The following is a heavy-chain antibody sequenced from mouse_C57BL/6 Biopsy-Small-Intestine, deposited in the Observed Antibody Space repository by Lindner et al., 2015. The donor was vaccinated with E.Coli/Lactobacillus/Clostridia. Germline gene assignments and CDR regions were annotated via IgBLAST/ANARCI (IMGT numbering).Heavy chain of an antibody. CDR3: ARAYY. CDR2: IDPANGNT. CDR1: GFNXKNTY. J-gene: IGHJ2*01. Sequence: VQLQESGAELVRPGASVKLSCTASGFNXKNTYMHWVKQRPEQGLEWIGRIDPANGNTKYAPKFQGKATITADTSSNTAYLQLSSLTSEDTAIYYCARAYYWGQGTTLTVSS. V-gene: IGHV14-3*01.